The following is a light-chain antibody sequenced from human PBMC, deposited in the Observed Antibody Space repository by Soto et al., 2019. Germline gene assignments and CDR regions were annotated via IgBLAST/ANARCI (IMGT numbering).Light chain of an antibody. CDR3: QRYGRSQWT. CDR1: QSTTY. Sequence: VLTQSPGTLSLSPGEKASLSCRTSQSTTYLAWYQQKPGQAPRLLIYGSSTRAPGTPDRFSASGSGRDVTLTISRLEPEDFAVYFCQRYGRSQWTFGQGTKVDMK. V-gene: IGKV3-20*01. CDR2: GSS. J-gene: IGKJ1*01.